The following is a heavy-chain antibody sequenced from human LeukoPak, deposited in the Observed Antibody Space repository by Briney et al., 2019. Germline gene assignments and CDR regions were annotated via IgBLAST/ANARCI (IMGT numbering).Heavy chain of an antibody. CDR1: GYTFTSNY. J-gene: IGHJ4*02. CDR2: INPSGGST. V-gene: IGHV1-46*01. Sequence: VASVKVSCKASGYTFTSNYIHWVRQAPGQGLEWMGIINPSGGSTSYAQKFQGRVTMTRDTSTSTVYMELSSLRSEDTAVYYCASGKAGGIAVAGTGYWGQGTLVTVSS. D-gene: IGHD6-19*01. CDR3: ASGKAGGIAVAGTGY.